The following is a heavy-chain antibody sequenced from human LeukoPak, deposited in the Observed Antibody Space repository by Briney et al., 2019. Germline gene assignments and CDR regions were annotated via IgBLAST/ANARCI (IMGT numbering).Heavy chain of an antibody. CDR1: GFTFSSYS. Sequence: GGSLRLSCAASGFTFSSYSMNWVRQAPGKGLEWVSSISSSSSYIYYADSVKGRFTISRDNAKNSLYLQMNSLRAEDTAVYCCARDAGGSGSYYYMDVWGKGTTVTVSS. CDR3: ARDAGGSGSYYYMDV. CDR2: ISSSSSYI. J-gene: IGHJ6*03. D-gene: IGHD1-26*01. V-gene: IGHV3-21*01.